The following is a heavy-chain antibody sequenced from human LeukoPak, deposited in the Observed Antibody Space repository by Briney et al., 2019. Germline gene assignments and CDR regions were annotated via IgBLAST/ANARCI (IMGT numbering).Heavy chain of an antibody. J-gene: IGHJ4*02. Sequence: GASVKVSCKASGYTFTSYGISWVRQAPGQGLEWMGWISAYNGNTNYAQKLQGRVTMTTDTSTSTAYMELSSLRSEDTAVYYCVPALSGARGGYWGQGTLVTVSS. CDR2: ISAYNGNT. CDR3: VPALSGARGGY. CDR1: GYTFTSYG. V-gene: IGHV1-18*01. D-gene: IGHD3-10*02.